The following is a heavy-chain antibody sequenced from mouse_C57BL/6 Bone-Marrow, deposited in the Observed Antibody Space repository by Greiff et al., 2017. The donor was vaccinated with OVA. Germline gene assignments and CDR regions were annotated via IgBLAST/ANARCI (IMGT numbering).Heavy chain of an antibody. CDR2: INPNNGGT. D-gene: IGHD1-1*01. J-gene: IGHJ2*01. CDR3: ARRRIYYYGSSPYFDY. Sequence: VHVKQSGPELVKPGASVKIPCKASGYTFTDYNMDWVKQSHGKSLEWIGDINPNNGGTIYNQKVKGKATLTVDKSSSTAYMELRSLTSEDTAGYYCARRRIYYYGSSPYFDYWGQGTTLTGSS. V-gene: IGHV1-18*01. CDR1: GYTFTDYN.